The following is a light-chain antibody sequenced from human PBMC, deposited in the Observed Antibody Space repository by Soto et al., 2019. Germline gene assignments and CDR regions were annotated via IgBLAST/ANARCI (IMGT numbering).Light chain of an antibody. J-gene: IGKJ1*01. V-gene: IGKV1-39*01. CDR3: KQSYSTQWT. CDR1: RIISRY. CDR2: AAS. Sequence: DIQMTQSPSSLSASVGDRVNMTCRASRIISRYLSWYQQKPGKAPNLLIYAASSLQSGVPSRFSGAGSGTDFTLTIANLHPEDFAIYYCKQSYSTQWTFGQGTKVDIK.